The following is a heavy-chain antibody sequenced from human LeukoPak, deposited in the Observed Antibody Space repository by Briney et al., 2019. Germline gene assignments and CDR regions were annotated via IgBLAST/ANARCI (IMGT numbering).Heavy chain of an antibody. CDR3: AREYSSSSGAFDI. CDR1: GGSISSGGYS. D-gene: IGHD6-6*01. Sequence: SETLSLTCAVSGGSISSGGYSWSWIRQPPGKGLEWIGYIYYSGSTYYNPSLKSRVTISVDTSKNQFSLKLSSVTAADTAVYYCAREYSSSSGAFDIWGQGTMVTVSS. V-gene: IGHV4-30-4*07. J-gene: IGHJ3*02. CDR2: IYYSGST.